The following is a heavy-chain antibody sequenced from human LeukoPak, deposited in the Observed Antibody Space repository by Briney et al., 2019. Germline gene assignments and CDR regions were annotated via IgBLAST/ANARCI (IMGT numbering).Heavy chain of an antibody. Sequence: ASVKVSCKASGYTFTGYYMHWVRQAPGQGLEWMGWINPNSGGTNCAQKFQGRVTMTRDTSISTAYMELSRLRSDDTAVYYCARESVQGYCSSTSCPCDYWGQGTLVTVSS. D-gene: IGHD2-2*01. CDR1: GYTFTGYY. J-gene: IGHJ4*02. V-gene: IGHV1-2*02. CDR2: INPNSGGT. CDR3: ARESVQGYCSSTSCPCDY.